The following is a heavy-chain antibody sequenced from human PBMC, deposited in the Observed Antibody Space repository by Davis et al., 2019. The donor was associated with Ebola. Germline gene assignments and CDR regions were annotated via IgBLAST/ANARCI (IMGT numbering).Heavy chain of an antibody. J-gene: IGHJ4*02. D-gene: IGHD3-10*01. CDR2: VSFGGTT. CDR3: VRQRNGYGSGTYYFDY. CDR1: GDSISSSSYL. Sequence: SETLSLTCTVSGDSISSSSYLWAWVRQPPGKGLEWIGSVSFGGTTYNNPSLGSRVTMSADTSNNQFSLSLSFVTAADTAVFYCVRQRNGYGSGTYYFDYWGQGALVTVSS. V-gene: IGHV4-39*01.